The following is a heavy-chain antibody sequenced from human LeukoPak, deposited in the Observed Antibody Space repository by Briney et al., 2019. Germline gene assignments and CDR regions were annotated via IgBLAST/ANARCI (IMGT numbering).Heavy chain of an antibody. CDR3: ARDQRDSSGWYGWFDP. J-gene: IGHJ5*02. V-gene: IGHV3-48*03. CDR2: ISSSGSTI. CDR1: GFTFSSYE. D-gene: IGHD6-19*01. Sequence: GGSLRLSCAASGFTFSSYEMNWVRQAPGKGLEWVSYISSSGSTIYYADSVKGRFTISRDNAKNSLYLQMSSLRAEDTAVYYCARDQRDSSGWYGWFDPWGQGTLVTVSS.